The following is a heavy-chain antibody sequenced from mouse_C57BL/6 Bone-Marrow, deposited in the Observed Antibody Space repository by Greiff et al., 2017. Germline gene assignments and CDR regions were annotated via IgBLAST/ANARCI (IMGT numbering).Heavy chain of an antibody. Sequence: VQLQQSGAELVKPGASVKISCKASGYAFSSYWMNWVKQRPGKGLEWIGQIYPGDGDTNYNGKFKGKATLTADKSSSTAYMQLSSLTSEDSAVYFCARGLIYDGYYGYAMDYWGQGTSVTVSS. J-gene: IGHJ4*01. CDR2: IYPGDGDT. V-gene: IGHV1-80*01. CDR1: GYAFSSYW. D-gene: IGHD2-3*01. CDR3: ARGLIYDGYYGYAMDY.